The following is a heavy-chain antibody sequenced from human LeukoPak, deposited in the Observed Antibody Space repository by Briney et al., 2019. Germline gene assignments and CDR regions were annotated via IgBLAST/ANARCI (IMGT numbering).Heavy chain of an antibody. J-gene: IGHJ6*02. D-gene: IGHD4-17*01. V-gene: IGHV1-2*06. CDR3: ARDLKVTTRYYYYGMDV. Sequence: GASVKVSCKASGYTFTGYYMHWVRQAPGQGLGWMGRINPNSGGTNYAQKFQGRVTMTRDTSISTAYMELSRLRSDDTAVYYCARDLKVTTRYYYYGMDVWGQGTTVTVSS. CDR1: GYTFTGYY. CDR2: INPNSGGT.